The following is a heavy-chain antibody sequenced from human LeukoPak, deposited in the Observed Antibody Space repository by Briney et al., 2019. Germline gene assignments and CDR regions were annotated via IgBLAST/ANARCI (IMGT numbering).Heavy chain of an antibody. V-gene: IGHV1-2*02. CDR2: INPTNGDT. D-gene: IGHD2-15*01. Sequence: GASVKVSCKPCRYTFTAYYIQWVRQAPGHGLEWMGWINPTNGDTSYSKKFQGRVTMPRDTPPTTAYMDLNRLRSDDPAIVYCGLHISSGSLDYWGQGTLVTVSS. CDR1: RYTFTAYY. CDR3: GLHISSGSLDY. J-gene: IGHJ4*02.